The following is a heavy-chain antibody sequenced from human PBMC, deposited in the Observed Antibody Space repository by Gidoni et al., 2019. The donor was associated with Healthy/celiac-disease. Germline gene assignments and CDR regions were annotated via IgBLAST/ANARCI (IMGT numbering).Heavy chain of an antibody. CDR2: ISSSSSYI. J-gene: IGHJ6*02. Sequence: EVQLVESGGGLVKPGGSLRLSCAASGFTFSSYSMNWVRQAPGKGLEWVSSISSSSSYIYYADSVKGRFTISRDNAKNSLYLQMNSLRAEDTAVYYCARDFSGDYYYYYGMDVWGQGTTVTVSS. CDR3: ARDFSGDYYYYYGMDV. D-gene: IGHD4-17*01. V-gene: IGHV3-21*01. CDR1: GFTFSSYS.